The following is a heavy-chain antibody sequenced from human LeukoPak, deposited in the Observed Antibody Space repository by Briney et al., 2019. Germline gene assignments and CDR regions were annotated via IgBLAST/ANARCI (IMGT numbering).Heavy chain of an antibody. D-gene: IGHD3-10*01. V-gene: IGHV3-48*03. J-gene: IGHJ4*02. Sequence: GGSLILSCAASGFTFSSYEMNWVRQAPGKGLEWVSYISSSGSTIYYADSVKGRFTISRDNAKNSLYLQMNSLRAEDTAVYYCASDYYGSGSYYGDFDYWGQGTLVTVSS. CDR2: ISSSGSTI. CDR3: ASDYYGSGSYYGDFDY. CDR1: GFTFSSYE.